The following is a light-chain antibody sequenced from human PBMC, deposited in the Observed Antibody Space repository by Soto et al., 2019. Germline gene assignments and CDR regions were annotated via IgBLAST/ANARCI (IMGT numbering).Light chain of an antibody. J-gene: IGLJ3*02. CDR1: SSNIGF. CDR2: DVT. V-gene: IGLV1-51*01. Sequence: QSVLTQPPSVSAAPGQRVTISCSGSSSNIGFVSWYQQVPGTAPKLLIYDVTKRPSGVSNRFSGSRSGSTASLTISGLQAEDEANYYCCSYAAYNKWMFGGGTKVTVL. CDR3: CSYAAYNKWM.